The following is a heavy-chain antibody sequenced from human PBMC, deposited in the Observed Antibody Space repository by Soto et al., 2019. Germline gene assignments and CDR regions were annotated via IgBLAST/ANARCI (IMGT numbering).Heavy chain of an antibody. CDR3: ATNLIEYRGGRAFDL. D-gene: IGHD3-10*01. CDR1: GFTFSSYA. CDR2: ISGSGGST. V-gene: IGHV3-23*01. Sequence: EVQLLESGGGLVQPGGSLRLSCAASGFTFSSYAMSWVRQAPGKGLEWVSAISGSGGSTYYADSVKGRFTISRDNSKYTLYLQMNSLRAEDTAVYYCATNLIEYRGGRAFDLWGQGTMVTVSS. J-gene: IGHJ3*01.